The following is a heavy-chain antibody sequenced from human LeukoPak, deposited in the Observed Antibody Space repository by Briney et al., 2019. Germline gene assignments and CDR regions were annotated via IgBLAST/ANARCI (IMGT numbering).Heavy chain of an antibody. V-gene: IGHV3-9*01. CDR1: GFTFDDYA. Sequence: PGRSLRLSCAASGFTFDDYAMHWVRQAPGKGLEWVSGISWNSGSIGYADSVKGRFTISRDNAKNSLYLQMNSLRAEDTALYYCAKDFHFGKSYYHYYYGMDVWSQGTTVTVSS. CDR3: AKDFHFGKSYYHYYYGMDV. CDR2: ISWNSGSI. J-gene: IGHJ6*02. D-gene: IGHD1-26*01.